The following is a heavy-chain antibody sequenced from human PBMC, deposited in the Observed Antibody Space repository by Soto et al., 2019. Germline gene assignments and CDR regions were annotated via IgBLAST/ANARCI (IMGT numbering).Heavy chain of an antibody. CDR1: GGSISSSSYY. V-gene: IGHV4-39*01. CDR2: IYYSGGT. J-gene: IGHJ5*02. CDR3: ARHIRFLEWLHRNWFDP. D-gene: IGHD3-3*01. Sequence: SETLSLTCTVSGGSISSSSYYWGWIRQPPGKGLEWIGSIYYSGGTYYNPSLKSRVTISVDTSKNQFSLKLSSVTAADTAVYYCARHIRFLEWLHRNWFDPWGQGTLVTVSS.